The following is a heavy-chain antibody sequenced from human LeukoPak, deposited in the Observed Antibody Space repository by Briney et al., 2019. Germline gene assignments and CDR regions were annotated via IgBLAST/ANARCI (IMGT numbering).Heavy chain of an antibody. D-gene: IGHD3-22*01. V-gene: IGHV4-61*01. CDR2: IYYSGST. Sequence: PSETLSLTCTVSGGSFSSGSYYWSWIRQPPGKGLEWIGYIYYSGSTNYNPSLKSRVTISVDTSKNQFSLKLSSVTAADTAVYYCARGVSGPQVITMIVVDTRRGAHKYDYWGQGTLVTVSS. CDR3: ARGVSGPQVITMIVVDTRRGAHKYDY. J-gene: IGHJ4*02. CDR1: GGSFSSGSYY.